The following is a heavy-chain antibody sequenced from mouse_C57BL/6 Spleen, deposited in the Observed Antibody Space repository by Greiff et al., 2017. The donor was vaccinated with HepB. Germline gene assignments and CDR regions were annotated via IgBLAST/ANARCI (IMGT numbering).Heavy chain of an antibody. CDR2: IYTSDSET. D-gene: IGHD1-1*01. J-gene: IGHJ4*01. V-gene: IGHV1-61*01. CDR3: ARRKISYYGSSYDYYAMDY. CDR1: GYTFTSYW. Sequence: QVQLQQPGAELVRPGSSVKLSCKASGYTFTSYWMDWVKQRPGQGLEWIGNIYTSDSETHYNPKFKDKATLTVEKSSSTAYMQLSSLTSEDSAVYYCARRKISYYGSSYDYYAMDYWGQGTSVTVSS.